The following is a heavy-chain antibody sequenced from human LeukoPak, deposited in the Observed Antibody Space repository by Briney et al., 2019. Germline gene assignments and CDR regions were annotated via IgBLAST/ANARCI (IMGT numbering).Heavy chain of an antibody. CDR3: ARILYGDYDIIDY. J-gene: IGHJ4*02. CDR1: GYTFTGYY. Sequence: ASVKVSCKASGYTFTGYYMHWVRQAPGQGLEWMGWINPNSGGTNYAQKFQGRVTMTRDTSISTAYMELSRLRSDDTAVYYCARILYGDYDIIDYWGQGTLVTVSS. D-gene: IGHD4-17*01. CDR2: INPNSGGT. V-gene: IGHV1-2*02.